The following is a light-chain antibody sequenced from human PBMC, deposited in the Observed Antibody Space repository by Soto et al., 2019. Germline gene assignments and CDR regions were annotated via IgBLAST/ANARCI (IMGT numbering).Light chain of an antibody. V-gene: IGKV3-20*01. CDR3: QQYDSSEYT. CDR1: QSVSSSH. Sequence: VLSQSPGTLSLSPGERATLSCRASQSVSSSHLAWYQQKPGQAPRLLIYGASSRAAGIPDRFSGRGSGTDFTLTISRLEPEDFAVYYCQQYDSSEYTFGQGTKVDIK. J-gene: IGKJ2*01. CDR2: GAS.